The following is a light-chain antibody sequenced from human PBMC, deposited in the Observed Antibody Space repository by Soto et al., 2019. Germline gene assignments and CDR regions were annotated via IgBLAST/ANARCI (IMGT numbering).Light chain of an antibody. Sequence: QSALTQPASVSGSPGQSIATSCTGTSSDVGGYDYVSWYQQHPDKAPKLIIYEVTKRPSGVSNRFSGSKSGNTASLTISGLQPDDEADYYCSSHTSGDTRVFGSGTKVTVL. CDR1: SSDVGGYDY. J-gene: IGLJ1*01. CDR2: EVT. V-gene: IGLV2-14*01. CDR3: SSHTSGDTRV.